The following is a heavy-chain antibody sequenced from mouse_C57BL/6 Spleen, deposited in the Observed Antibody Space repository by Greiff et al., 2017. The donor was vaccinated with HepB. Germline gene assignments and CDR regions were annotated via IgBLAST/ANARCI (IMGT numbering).Heavy chain of an antibody. CDR2: INPNYGTT. J-gene: IGHJ3*01. CDR3: STAQASPFAY. Sequence: VQLQQSGPELVKPGASVKISCKASGYSFTDYNMNWVKQSKGKSLEWIGVINPNYGTTSYNQKFKGKATLTGDQSSSTAYMQLNSLTSEDSAVYYCSTAQASPFAYWGQGTLVTVSA. V-gene: IGHV1-39*01. D-gene: IGHD3-2*02. CDR1: GYSFTDYN.